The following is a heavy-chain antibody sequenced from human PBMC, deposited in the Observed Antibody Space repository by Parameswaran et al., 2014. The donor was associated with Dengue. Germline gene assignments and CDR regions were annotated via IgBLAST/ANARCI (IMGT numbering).Heavy chain of an antibody. V-gene: IGHV1-18*01. CDR3: ARFRGVVTSNWFDP. Sequence: WVRQAPGQGLEWMGWISAYNGNTNYAQKLQGRVTMTTDTSTSTAYMELRSLRSDDTAVYYCARFRGVVTSNWFDPGPGTWSPSPQ. CDR2: ISAYNGNT. J-gene: IGHJ5*02. D-gene: IGHD2-21*02.